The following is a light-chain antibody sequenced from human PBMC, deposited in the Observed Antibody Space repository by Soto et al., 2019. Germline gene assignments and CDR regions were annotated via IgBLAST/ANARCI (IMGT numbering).Light chain of an antibody. CDR2: DVS. CDR1: SSDVGGYNY. CDR3: SSYTSSSTLL. V-gene: IGLV2-14*01. Sequence: QSVLTQPASVSGSPGQSITISCTGTSSDVGGYNYVSWYQQHPGKPPKLMIYDVSNRPSGVSNRFSGSKSGNTASLTISGLQAEDEADYYCSSYTSSSTLLFGGGTQLTVL. J-gene: IGLJ7*01.